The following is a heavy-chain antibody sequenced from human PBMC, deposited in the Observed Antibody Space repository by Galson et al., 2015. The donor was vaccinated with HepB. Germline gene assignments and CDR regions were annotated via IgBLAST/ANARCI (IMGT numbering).Heavy chain of an antibody. V-gene: IGHV3-23*01. D-gene: IGHD7-27*01. CDR3: AKLPNWGVPHFDI. CDR1: GFTFSSYA. J-gene: IGHJ3*02. CDR2: VSGSGGST. Sequence: SLRLSCAASGFTFSSYAMSWVRQAPGKGLEWVSAVSGSGGSTYYADSVKGRFTISRDNSKNTLYLQMNSLRAEDTAVYYCAKLPNWGVPHFDIWGQGTMVTVSS.